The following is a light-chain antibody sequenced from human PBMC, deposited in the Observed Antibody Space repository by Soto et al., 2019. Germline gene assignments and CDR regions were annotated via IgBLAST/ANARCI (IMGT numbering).Light chain of an antibody. CDR2: AAS. CDR1: QSISNY. Sequence: DIQMTQSPSSLSASVGDRVTITCRASQSISNYLNWYQQKPGKAPKVLIYAASSLQSGVQLRFSGSGSGTDFTLTISRLQPADFATYYCQQNYNTPRTFGQGTKVDIK. J-gene: IGKJ1*01. V-gene: IGKV1-39*01. CDR3: QQNYNTPRT.